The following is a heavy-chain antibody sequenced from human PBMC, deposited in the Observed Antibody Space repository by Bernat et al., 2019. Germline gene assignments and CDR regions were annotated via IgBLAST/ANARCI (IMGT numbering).Heavy chain of an antibody. CDR1: GYSFTSYW. Sequence: EVQLVQSGAEVKKPGEPLKISCKGSGYSFTSYWIGWVRQMPGKGLGWMGIIYPGDCDTRYSPSFQGQVTVTADRSIRTAYLQWRSVKASDDAMDYCASLGGDYSNAFDIWGQGTMVTVSS. CDR3: ASLGGDYSNAFDI. D-gene: IGHD4-17*01. V-gene: IGHV5-51*01. CDR2: IYPGDCDT. J-gene: IGHJ3*02.